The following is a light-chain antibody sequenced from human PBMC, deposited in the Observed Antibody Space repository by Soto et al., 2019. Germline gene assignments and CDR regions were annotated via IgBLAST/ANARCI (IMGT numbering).Light chain of an antibody. CDR1: QSISSY. CDR2: AAS. CDR3: QQSYSTPRT. Sequence: DIQMTQSPSSLSASVGDRVTITCRASQSISSYLNWYQQKPGKAPKLLIYAASSLQSGVPSRFSGSGSETDVTLTSSSLQPEDFATYYCQQSYSTPRTFGQGTKVDIK. V-gene: IGKV1-39*01. J-gene: IGKJ1*01.